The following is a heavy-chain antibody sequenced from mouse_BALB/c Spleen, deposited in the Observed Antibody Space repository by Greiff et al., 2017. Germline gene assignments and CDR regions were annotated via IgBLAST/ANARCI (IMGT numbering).Heavy chain of an antibody. CDR2: INPSTGYT. D-gene: IGHD1-2*01. CDR1: GYTFTSYY. J-gene: IGHJ3*01. V-gene: IGHV1S26*01. Sequence: VQLQQSGPELVKPGASVKMSCKASGYTFTSYYIHWVKQRPGQGLEWIGYINPSTGYTEYNQKFKDKATLTADKSSSTAYMQLSSLTSEDSAVYYCARPATTAWFAYWGQGTLVTVSA. CDR3: ARPATTAWFAY.